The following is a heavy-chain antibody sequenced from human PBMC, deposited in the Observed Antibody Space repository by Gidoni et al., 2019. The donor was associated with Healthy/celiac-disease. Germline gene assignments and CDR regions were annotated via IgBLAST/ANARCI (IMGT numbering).Heavy chain of an antibody. CDR1: GFTVSDYY. J-gene: IGHJ4*02. V-gene: IGHV3-11*05. CDR2: ISSSSSYT. CDR3: ARAGYSSSWYYFDY. Sequence: QVQLVESGGGLVKPGGSLRLSGAASGFTVSDYYMSWIRQAPGKGLEWVSYISSSSSYTNYADSVKGRFTISRDNAKNSLYLQMNSLRAEDTAVYYCARAGYSSSWYYFDYWGQGTLVTVSS. D-gene: IGHD6-13*01.